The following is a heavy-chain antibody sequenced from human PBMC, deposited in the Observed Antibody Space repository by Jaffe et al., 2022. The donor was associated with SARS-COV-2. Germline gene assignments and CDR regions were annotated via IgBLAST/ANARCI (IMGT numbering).Heavy chain of an antibody. CDR1: GFTFSSYG. D-gene: IGHD1-1*01. Sequence: QVQLVESGGGVVQPGRSLRLSCAASGFTFSSYGMHWVRQAPGKGLEWVAVISYDGSNKYYADSVKGRFTISRDNSKNTLYLQMNSLRAEDTAVYYCAKELGWVERRFFAALDYWGQGTLVTVSS. V-gene: IGHV3-30*18. CDR2: ISYDGSNK. CDR3: AKELGWVERRFFAALDY. J-gene: IGHJ4*02.